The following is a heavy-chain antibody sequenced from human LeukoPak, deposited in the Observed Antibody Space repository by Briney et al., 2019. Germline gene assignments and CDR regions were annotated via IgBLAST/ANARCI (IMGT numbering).Heavy chain of an antibody. J-gene: IGHJ4*02. CDR1: GFTFSNYP. Sequence: GGSLRLSCAASGFTFSNYPMHWVRQAPGKGLEYVSAISVNGGSTYYANSVKGRFTISRDNAKNSLYLQMNSLRAEDTAVYYCARGGEFSGYEIWGQGTLVTVSS. D-gene: IGHD5-12*01. CDR2: ISVNGGST. CDR3: ARGGEFSGYEI. V-gene: IGHV3-64*01.